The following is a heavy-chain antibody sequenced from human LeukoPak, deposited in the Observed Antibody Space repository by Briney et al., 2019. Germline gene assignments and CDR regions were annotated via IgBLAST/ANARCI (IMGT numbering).Heavy chain of an antibody. V-gene: IGHV5-51*03. CDR3: ARGGHYYDSSGRVCAFDI. Sequence: KPGESLKISCKGSGYSFTSYWIGWVRQMPGKGLEWMGIIYPGDSDTRYSPSFQGQVTISADKSISTAYLQWSSLKASDTAMYYCARGGHYYDSSGRVCAFDIWGQGTMVTVSS. J-gene: IGHJ3*02. CDR1: GYSFTSYW. CDR2: IYPGDSDT. D-gene: IGHD3-22*01.